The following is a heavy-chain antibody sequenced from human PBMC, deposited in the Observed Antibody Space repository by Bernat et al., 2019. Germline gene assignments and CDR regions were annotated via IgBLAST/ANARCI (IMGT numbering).Heavy chain of an antibody. CDR2: ISSDSSLI. CDR3: ARFSETYYHDMDV. J-gene: IGHJ6*02. D-gene: IGHD6-19*01. V-gene: IGHV3-48*01. CDR1: GFTFRSYN. Sequence: EVQLVESGGRLVEPGGSLRLSCAASGFTFRSYNMNCVRQAPGKGLEWLSYISSDSSLIYYADSAKGRFTISRDNVKNSLYLQMYSLRVEDTAVYYCARFSETYYHDMDVWGQGTTVTVSS.